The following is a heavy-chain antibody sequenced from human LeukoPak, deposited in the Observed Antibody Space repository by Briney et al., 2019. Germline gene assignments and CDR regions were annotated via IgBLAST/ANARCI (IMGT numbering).Heavy chain of an antibody. CDR3: ARFNGDSSGYYFGTIDY. V-gene: IGHV4-39*01. J-gene: IGHJ4*02. CDR2: IYYSGST. Sequence: SETLSLTCTVSGGSISSSSYYWGWIRQPPGKGLEWVGSIYYSGSTYYNPSLKSRVTISVDTSKNQFSLKLSSVTAADTAVYYCARFNGDSSGYYFGTIDYWGQGTLVTVSS. D-gene: IGHD3-22*01. CDR1: GGSISSSSYY.